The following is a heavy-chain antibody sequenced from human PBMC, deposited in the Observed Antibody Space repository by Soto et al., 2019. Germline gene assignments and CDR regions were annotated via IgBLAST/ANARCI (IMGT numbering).Heavy chain of an antibody. V-gene: IGHV3-74*01. Sequence: EVQLVESGGGLVQPGGSLRVSCAASGFTLRSHRIHWVRQAPGKGLEWVSRIDTDGGGTRYAESVKGRFTISTDNAKNTVDLKVYVLRAEDTAVYYCATVFDLWGQGTLVTVSS. J-gene: IGHJ5*02. CDR2: IDTDGGGT. CDR1: GFTLRSHR. CDR3: ATVFDL.